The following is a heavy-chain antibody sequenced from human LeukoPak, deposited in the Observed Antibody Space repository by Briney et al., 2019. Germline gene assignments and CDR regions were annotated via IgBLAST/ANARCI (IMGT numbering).Heavy chain of an antibody. CDR2: ISGSGGST. Sequence: GGSLRLSCAASGFTFSSYAMSWVRQAPGKGLEWVSSISGSGGSTYSADTMKGRLTISRDNSKNTLYLKMNSLRAEDTAVYYCAMLLKAIWGQGTLVTVSS. J-gene: IGHJ4*02. CDR3: AMLLKAI. V-gene: IGHV3-23*01. CDR1: GFTFSSYA. D-gene: IGHD2-15*01.